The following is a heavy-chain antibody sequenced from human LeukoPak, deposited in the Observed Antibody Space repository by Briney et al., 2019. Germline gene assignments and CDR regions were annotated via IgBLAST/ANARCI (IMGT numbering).Heavy chain of an antibody. CDR3: ARRYDILSGYSDWYFDL. J-gene: IGHJ2*01. V-gene: IGHV5-51*01. CDR1: GYSFTSYW. D-gene: IGHD3-9*01. Sequence: GESLKISCKGSGYSFTSYWIGWVRQMPGKGLEWMGIIYTGDSDTTYSPSFQGQVTISADKSISTAYLQWSSLKASDTAMYYCARRYDILSGYSDWYFDLWGRGTLVTVSS. CDR2: IYTGDSDT.